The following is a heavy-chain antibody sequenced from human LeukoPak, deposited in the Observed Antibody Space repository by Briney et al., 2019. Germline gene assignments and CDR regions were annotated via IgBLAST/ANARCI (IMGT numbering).Heavy chain of an antibody. D-gene: IGHD3-9*01. CDR3: AKDRGLYDILTGFDY. V-gene: IGHV3-9*01. CDR2: ISWNSGSI. J-gene: IGHJ4*02. CDR1: GSTFDDYA. Sequence: RSGGSLRLSCTASGSTFDDYAMHWVRQAPGKGLEWVSGISWNSGSIGYADSVKGRFTISRDNAKNSLYLQMNSLRAEDTALYYCAKDRGLYDILTGFDYWGQGTLVTVSS.